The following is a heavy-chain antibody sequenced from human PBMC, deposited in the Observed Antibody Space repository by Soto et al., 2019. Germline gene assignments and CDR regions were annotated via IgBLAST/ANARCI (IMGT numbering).Heavy chain of an antibody. CDR3: ARGSRGKYGMDV. Sequence: EVQLVESGGGLVQPGGSLRLSCATSGFTFSDYWIHWVRQAPGKGLVWVSRINGDGSRSDYADSVKGRFTIYRDNAENTVYLQMNSLSAEDTAVYFCARGSRGKYGMDVWGHGTTITVSS. V-gene: IGHV3-74*01. D-gene: IGHD3-10*01. CDR2: INGDGSRS. J-gene: IGHJ6*02. CDR1: GFTFSDYW.